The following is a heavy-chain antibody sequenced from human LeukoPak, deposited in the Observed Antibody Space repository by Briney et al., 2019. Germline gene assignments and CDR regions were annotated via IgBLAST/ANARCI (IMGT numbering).Heavy chain of an antibody. CDR1: GDSISTFY. CDR2: IYYSGST. Sequence: PSETLSLTCTVSGDSISTFYWNWIRQPPGKGLEWIGHIYYSGSTNYNPSLKSRVTISVDTSKNQFSLKLSSVTAADTAVYYCARARYCSSTSCYSGAFDIWGQGTMVTVSS. D-gene: IGHD2-2*01. CDR3: ARARYCSSTSCYSGAFDI. J-gene: IGHJ3*02. V-gene: IGHV4-59*12.